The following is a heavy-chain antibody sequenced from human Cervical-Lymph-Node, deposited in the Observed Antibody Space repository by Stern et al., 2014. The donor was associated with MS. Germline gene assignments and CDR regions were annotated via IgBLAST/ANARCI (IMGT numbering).Heavy chain of an antibody. J-gene: IGHJ4*02. CDR2: ITNVGST. Sequence: VQLVESGGGVIQPGGSLRLYCTASGFTVSRDYMTWVRQAPGKGLEWVSLITNVGSTFYTDSVKGRFTISRDDSKNTVYLHMTSLRAEDTAMYYCAKGGSGSYLDWGQGSLVTVSS. CDR3: AKGGSGSYLD. D-gene: IGHD1-26*01. CDR1: GFTVSRDY. V-gene: IGHV3-53*01.